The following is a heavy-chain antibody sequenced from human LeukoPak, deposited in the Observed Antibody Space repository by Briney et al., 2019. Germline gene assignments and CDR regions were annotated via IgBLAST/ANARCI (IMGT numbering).Heavy chain of an antibody. CDR3: ARGGAVGATWFDY. V-gene: IGHV3-72*01. Sequence: PGGSLRLSCAASGFTFSDHYMDWVRQAPGKGLEWVARSRDKANDYTTEYAASVKGRFTISRDDSKNSLYLLMNSLKAGDTAVYYCARGGAVGATWFDYWGQGTLVTVSS. D-gene: IGHD1-26*01. J-gene: IGHJ4*02. CDR1: GFTFSDHY. CDR2: SRDKANDYTT.